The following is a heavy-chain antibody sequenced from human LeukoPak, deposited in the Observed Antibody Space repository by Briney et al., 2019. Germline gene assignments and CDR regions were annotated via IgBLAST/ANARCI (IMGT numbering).Heavy chain of an antibody. Sequence: SQTLSLTCAISGDSVSSNSAAWGGIRQSPSRGFEWLGRTYYRSGWYNDYALYVESRITINPDTSKNQFSLHLNSVTPEDTAVYFCSRGRSLGYCSSSSCYVSDAFDIWGQGTMVTVSS. CDR2: TYYRSGWYN. D-gene: IGHD2-2*01. J-gene: IGHJ3*02. V-gene: IGHV6-1*01. CDR3: SRGRSLGYCSSSSCYVSDAFDI. CDR1: GDSVSSNSAA.